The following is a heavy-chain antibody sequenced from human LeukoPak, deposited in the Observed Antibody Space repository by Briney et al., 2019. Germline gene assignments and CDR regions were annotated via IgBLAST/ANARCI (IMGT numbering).Heavy chain of an antibody. Sequence: GGSLRLSCAASGFTFSSYDVHWVRQATGRGLEWVSAMGTAGDTYYAGSVKGRFTISREDAKNSFYLQMSSLRAGDRAVYYCAALGGSIYWGEGTVVTVSS. CDR1: GFTFSSYD. J-gene: IGHJ4*02. CDR2: MGTAGDT. V-gene: IGHV3-13*01. CDR3: AALGGSIY. D-gene: IGHD1-26*01.